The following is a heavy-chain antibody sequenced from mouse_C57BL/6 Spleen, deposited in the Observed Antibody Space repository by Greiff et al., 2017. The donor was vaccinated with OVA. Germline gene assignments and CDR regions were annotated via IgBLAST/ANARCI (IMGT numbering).Heavy chain of an antibody. CDR3: ARYTGNYGYYFDY. CDR1: GFTFTDYY. Sequence: EVKLMESGGGLVQPGGSLSLSCAASGFTFTDYYMSWVRQPPGKALEWLGFIRNKANGYTTEYSASVKGRFTISRDNSQSILYLQMNALRAEDSATYYCARYTGNYGYYFDYWGQGTTLTVSS. CDR2: IRNKANGYTT. J-gene: IGHJ2*01. V-gene: IGHV7-3*01. D-gene: IGHD1-2*01.